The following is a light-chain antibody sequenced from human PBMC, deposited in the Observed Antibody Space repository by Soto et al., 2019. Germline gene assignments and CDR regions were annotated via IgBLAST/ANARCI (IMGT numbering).Light chain of an antibody. Sequence: IVLTQSPVTLSLSPGERATLSCRASQSVSSNLAWYKQKPGQAPRLLSYGASTRATGIPARVSGSGSGTEFTLTISSLKSEDFEVYFCQQYNNWPLTFGGGTKVDIK. CDR1: QSVSSN. V-gene: IGKV3-15*01. CDR3: QQYNNWPLT. CDR2: GAS. J-gene: IGKJ4*01.